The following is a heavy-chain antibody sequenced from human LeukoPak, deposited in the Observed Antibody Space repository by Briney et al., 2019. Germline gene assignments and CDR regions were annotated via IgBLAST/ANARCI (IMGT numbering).Heavy chain of an antibody. V-gene: IGHV3-73*01. CDR1: GFTFSDSA. Sequence: GGSLRLSCAASGFTFSDSAMHWVRQASGKGLEWVGRIRNKPNNYATAYAASVKGRFTISRDDSKNTAFLQMNSLETEDTAVYYCTRRPFGGNSSPYWYFDLWGRGTLVTVSS. D-gene: IGHD4-23*01. CDR2: IRNKPNNYAT. J-gene: IGHJ2*01. CDR3: TRRPFGGNSSPYWYFDL.